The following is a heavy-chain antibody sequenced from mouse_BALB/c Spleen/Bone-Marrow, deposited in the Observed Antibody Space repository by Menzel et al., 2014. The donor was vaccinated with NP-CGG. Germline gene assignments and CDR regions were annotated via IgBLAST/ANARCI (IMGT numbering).Heavy chain of an antibody. CDR1: GFTFSSYT. Sequence: EVKLVESGGGLVQPGGSLKLSCAASGFTFSSYTMSWVRQTPEKRLEWVAYISSGGGSTYYPDTVKGRFTISRDNAKNTLYLQMSSLKSEDTAMYYCARRSAATYYFDYWGQGTTLTVSS. CDR2: ISSGGGST. CDR3: ARRSAATYYFDY. D-gene: IGHD1-2*01. V-gene: IGHV5-12-2*01. J-gene: IGHJ2*01.